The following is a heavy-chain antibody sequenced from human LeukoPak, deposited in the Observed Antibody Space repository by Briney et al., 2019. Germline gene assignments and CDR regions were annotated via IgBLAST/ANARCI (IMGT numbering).Heavy chain of an antibody. Sequence: ASVKVSCKASGYTFISYAMNWVRQAPGQGLEWMGWINTNTANPTYAQGFTGRFVFSLDTSVSTAYLQISSLKAEDTAVYYCARLGNQYGGFEDFRIDNWGQGTPVTVSS. D-gene: IGHD3-10*01. CDR3: ARLGNQYGGFEDFRIDN. V-gene: IGHV7-4-1*02. CDR2: INTNTANP. J-gene: IGHJ4*02. CDR1: GYTFISYA.